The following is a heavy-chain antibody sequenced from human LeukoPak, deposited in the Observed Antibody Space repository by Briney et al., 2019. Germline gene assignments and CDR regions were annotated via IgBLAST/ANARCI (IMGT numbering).Heavy chain of an antibody. V-gene: IGHV4-39*01. J-gene: IGHJ4*02. CDR2: IYSSGSA. CDR3: QSRYLEWLLEY. CDR1: GGSINSNNYY. Sequence: SETLSLTCTVSGGSINSNNYYWGWIHQPPGKGLEWIGSIYSSGSAYYNPSLKSRVTISVDTSKNQFSLRLSSVTAADTAVYYCQSRYLEWLLEYWGQGTLVTVSS. D-gene: IGHD3-3*01.